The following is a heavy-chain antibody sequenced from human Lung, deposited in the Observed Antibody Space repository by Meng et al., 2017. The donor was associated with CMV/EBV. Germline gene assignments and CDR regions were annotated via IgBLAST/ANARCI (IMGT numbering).Heavy chain of an antibody. Sequence: GGSLRLXCAASRFTFSSTWMHWVRQAPGKGLVWVSRINSVGSSTIYADSVKGRFTISIDNAKNTLYLQMNSLRSEDTAVYYCAREPYDYDSSLDYWGQGTXVTVSS. J-gene: IGHJ4*02. D-gene: IGHD3-22*01. CDR3: AREPYDYDSSLDY. CDR1: RFTFSSTW. V-gene: IGHV3-74*01. CDR2: INSVGSST.